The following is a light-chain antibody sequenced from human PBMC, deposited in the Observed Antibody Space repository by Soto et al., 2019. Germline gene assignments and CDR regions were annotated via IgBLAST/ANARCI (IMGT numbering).Light chain of an antibody. CDR3: AAWDDSLNGPV. CDR1: SSNIGNNN. CDR2: YDD. J-gene: IGLJ2*01. Sequence: QSVLTQPPSVSEAPRQRVTISCSGSSSNIGNNNVNWYQQLPGKAPKLLMYYDDLLPSGVSDRFSGSKSGTSASLAISGLQSEDEADYYCAAWDDSLNGPVFGGGTKLTVL. V-gene: IGLV1-36*01.